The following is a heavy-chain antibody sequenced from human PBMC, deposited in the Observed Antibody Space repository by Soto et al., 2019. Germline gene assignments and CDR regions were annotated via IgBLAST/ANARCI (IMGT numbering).Heavy chain of an antibody. D-gene: IGHD5-18*01. CDR3: ARGERETVDTAMVTFDY. Sequence: GGSLRLSCAASGFTFSSYSMNWVRQAPGKGLEWVSSISSSSSYIYYADSVKGRCTISRDNAKNSLYLQMNSLRAEDTAVYYCARGERETVDTAMVTFDYWGQGTLVTVSS. V-gene: IGHV3-21*01. CDR2: ISSSSSYI. J-gene: IGHJ4*02. CDR1: GFTFSSYS.